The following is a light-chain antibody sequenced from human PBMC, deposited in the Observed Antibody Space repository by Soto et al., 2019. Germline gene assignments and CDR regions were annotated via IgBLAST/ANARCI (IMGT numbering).Light chain of an antibody. CDR2: EVV. J-gene: IGLJ1*01. Sequence: QYAVTQPPSASGSPGQSVTISGTGTRNDIGAYEFVSWYQHHPGKAPKLIIYEVVQRPSGVPDRFSGSKSGNTASLTVSGLQAADEADYYCKSYAGSNTYVFGTGTKVT. CDR1: RNDIGAYEF. CDR3: KSYAGSNTYV. V-gene: IGLV2-8*01.